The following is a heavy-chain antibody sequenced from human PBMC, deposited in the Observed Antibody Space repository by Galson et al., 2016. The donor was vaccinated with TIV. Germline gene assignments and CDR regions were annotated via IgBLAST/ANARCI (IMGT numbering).Heavy chain of an antibody. CDR1: GYTFTSYD. J-gene: IGHJ4*02. CDR2: MNPNSGNT. CDR3: ARSGDYGDY. V-gene: IGHV1-8*02. Sequence: SCKASGYTFTSYDINWVRQATGQGLEWMGWMNPNSGNTGYAQKFRGRVTMTRNTSVRTAYMELSSLGSEDTAVYYCARSGDYGDYWGQGTLVTVSS. D-gene: IGHD4-17*01.